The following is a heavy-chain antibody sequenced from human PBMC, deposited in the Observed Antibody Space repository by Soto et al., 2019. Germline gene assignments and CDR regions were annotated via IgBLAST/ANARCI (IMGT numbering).Heavy chain of an antibody. CDR1: GFTFSSYG. CDR3: ARAAPAFDH. CDR2: ILYDGSNK. D-gene: IGHD2-2*01. V-gene: IGHV3-33*01. J-gene: IGHJ5*02. Sequence: PXGSLRLSCSASGFTFSSYGMHWVRQAPGKGLEWVAVILYDGSNKYYADSVKGRFTISRDNSKNTLYLQMNSLRAEDTAVYYCARAAPAFDHWGQGTLVTVSS.